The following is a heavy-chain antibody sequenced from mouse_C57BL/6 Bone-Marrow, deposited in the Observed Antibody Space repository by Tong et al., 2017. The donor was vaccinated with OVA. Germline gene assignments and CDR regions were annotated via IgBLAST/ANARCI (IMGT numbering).Heavy chain of an antibody. CDR1: TFTSYT. Sequence: TFTSYTMHWVKQRPGQGLEWIGYINPSSGYTNYNQKFKDKATLTADKSDSKGDMKLRSLTSEEYAVYYCARHYYGNEWFAYWGKGTMVTVSA. CDR3: ARHYYGNEWFAY. CDR2: INPSSGYT. D-gene: IGHD2-1*01. V-gene: IGHV1S26*01. J-gene: IGHJ3*01.